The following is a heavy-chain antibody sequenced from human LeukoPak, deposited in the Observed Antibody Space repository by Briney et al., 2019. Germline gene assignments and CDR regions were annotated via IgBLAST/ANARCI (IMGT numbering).Heavy chain of an antibody. J-gene: IGHJ4*02. V-gene: IGHV3-48*01. D-gene: IGHD5-24*01. CDR1: GFTFSSYS. CDR2: ISSSSSTI. Sequence: GGSLRLSCAAPGFTFSSYSMNWVRQAPGKGLEWVSYISSSSSTIYYADSVKGRFTISRDNAKNSLYLQMNSLRAEDTAVYYCARFVEARGYWGQGTLVTVSS. CDR3: ARFVEARGY.